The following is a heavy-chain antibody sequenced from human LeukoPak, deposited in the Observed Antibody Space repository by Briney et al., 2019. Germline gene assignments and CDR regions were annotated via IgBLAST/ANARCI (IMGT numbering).Heavy chain of an antibody. CDR1: GGAFSSFA. CDR3: ARGGETTVIPFYFYYMDV. Sequence: GASVKVSCKASGGAFSSFAISWVRQAPGQGLEWMGGIIPAINTTNYAQKFQGRVTVTTDESTSTAYMELNSLKSEDTAVYYCARGGETTVIPFYFYYMDVWGKGTTVTVSS. V-gene: IGHV1-69*05. CDR2: IIPAINTT. D-gene: IGHD4-17*01. J-gene: IGHJ6*03.